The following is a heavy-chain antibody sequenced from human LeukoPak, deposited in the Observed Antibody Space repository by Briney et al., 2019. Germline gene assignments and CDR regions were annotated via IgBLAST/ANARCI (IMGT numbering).Heavy chain of an antibody. D-gene: IGHD4-23*01. CDR2: MNPNSGNT. CDR3: ATVMTGMAVVTPPPDY. J-gene: IGHJ4*02. V-gene: IGHV1-8*03. CDR1: GYTFTSYD. Sequence: GASVKVSCKASGYTFTSYDINWVRQATGQGLEWMGWMNPNSGNTGYAQKFQGRVTITRNTSISTAYMELSSLRSEDTAVYYCATVMTGMAVVTPPPDYWGQGTLVTVSS.